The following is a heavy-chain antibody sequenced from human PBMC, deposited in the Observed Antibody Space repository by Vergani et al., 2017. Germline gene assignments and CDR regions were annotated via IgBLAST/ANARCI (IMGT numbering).Heavy chain of an antibody. V-gene: IGHV3-23*01. CDR1: GFTFSSYA. J-gene: IGHJ4*02. D-gene: IGHD2-21*02. Sequence: EVQLLESGGGLVQPGGSLRLSCAASGFTFSSYAMSWVRQAPGKGLEWVSAISGSGGSTYYADSVKGRFTISRDNSKNTLYLQMNSLRAEDTAVYYCAKDLCGGDCYLRTGFDYWGQGTLVTVSS. CDR3: AKDLCGGDCYLRTGFDY. CDR2: ISGSGGST.